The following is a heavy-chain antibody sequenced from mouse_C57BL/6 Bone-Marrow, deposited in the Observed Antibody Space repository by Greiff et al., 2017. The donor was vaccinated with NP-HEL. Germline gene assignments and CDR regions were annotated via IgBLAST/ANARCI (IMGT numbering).Heavy chain of an antibody. J-gene: IGHJ3*01. CDR2: ISSGGSYT. CDR3: ARRGDF. D-gene: IGHD3-3*01. Sequence: EVKLVESGGDLVKPGGSLKLSCAASGFTFSSYGMSWVRQTPDKRLEWVATISSGGSYTYYPDSVKGRFTISRDNAKNTLYLQMSSLKSEDTAMYYCARRGDFWGQGTLVTVS. CDR1: GFTFSSYG. V-gene: IGHV5-6*02.